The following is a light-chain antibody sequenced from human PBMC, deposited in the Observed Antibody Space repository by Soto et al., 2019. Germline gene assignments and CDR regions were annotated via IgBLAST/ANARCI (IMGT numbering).Light chain of an antibody. Sequence: EIVMTQSPATLSVSPGERATRSCRASQSVSSNLAWYQQKPGQAPRLLIYGASTRATGIPARFSGSGSGTEFTLTISSLQSEDFAVYYCQQYNNWPPKTFGQGTKVDIK. CDR3: QQYNNWPPKT. V-gene: IGKV3-15*01. CDR1: QSVSSN. J-gene: IGKJ1*01. CDR2: GAS.